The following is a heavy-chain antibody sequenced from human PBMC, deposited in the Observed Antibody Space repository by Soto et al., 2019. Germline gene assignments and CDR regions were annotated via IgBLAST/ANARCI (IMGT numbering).Heavy chain of an antibody. D-gene: IGHD3-16*01. CDR3: TIEGAYPGPDFDY. Sequence: GGSLRLSCAASGFTFSDRYMDWVRQAPGKGLEWVGRTKNKANSYTTEYAASVKGRFTISRDDSRNSVYLQMNSLKTDDTAVYYCTIEGAYPGPDFDYWGQGTLVTVSS. CDR1: GFTFSDRY. V-gene: IGHV3-72*01. J-gene: IGHJ4*02. CDR2: TKNKANSYTT.